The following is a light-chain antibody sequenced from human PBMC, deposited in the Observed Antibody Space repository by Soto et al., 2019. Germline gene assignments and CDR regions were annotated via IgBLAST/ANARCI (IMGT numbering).Light chain of an antibody. V-gene: IGKV3D-20*02. CDR1: QSVSNSY. Sequence: EIVLTQSPGTLSLSPGERATLSCRASQSVSNSYLAWYQQKPGQAPRLVISDTSDRATGIPDRFSGSGSGTDFTLTISSLEPEDFAVYYCQQRFNWQVTFGQGTRLEIK. CDR3: QQRFNWQVT. CDR2: DTS. J-gene: IGKJ5*01.